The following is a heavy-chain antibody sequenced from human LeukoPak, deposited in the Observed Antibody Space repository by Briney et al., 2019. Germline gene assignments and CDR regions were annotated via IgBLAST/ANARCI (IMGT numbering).Heavy chain of an antibody. J-gene: IGHJ1*01. D-gene: IGHD6-13*01. V-gene: IGHV3-30-3*01. CDR2: ISYDGSNK. CDR3: ARGTYSSSPPLH. CDR1: GFTFSSYA. Sequence: GGSLRLSCAASGFTFSSYAMHWVRQAPGKGLEWVAVISYDGSNKYYADSVKGRFTIPRDNSKNTLYLQMNSLRAEDTAVYYCARGTYSSSPPLHWGQGTLVTVSS.